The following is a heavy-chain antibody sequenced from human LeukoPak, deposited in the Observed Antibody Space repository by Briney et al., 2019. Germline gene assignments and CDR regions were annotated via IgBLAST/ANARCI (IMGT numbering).Heavy chain of an antibody. CDR3: AREATMAV. Sequence: PSETLSLTCAVSGYSISSGYYWGWIRQPAGKGLEWIGRTSASGNTNYNPSLKSRVTMSADTSKNQFSLKLTSVTAADTAVHYCAREATMAVWGQGTLVTVSS. V-gene: IGHV4-38-2*02. CDR2: TSASGNT. CDR1: GYSISSGYY. D-gene: IGHD3-10*01. J-gene: IGHJ4*02.